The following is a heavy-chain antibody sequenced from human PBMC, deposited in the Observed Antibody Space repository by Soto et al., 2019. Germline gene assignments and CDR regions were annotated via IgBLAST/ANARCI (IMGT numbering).Heavy chain of an antibody. Sequence: QVQLVQSGAEVKKPGSSVKVSCKASGGTFSSYAISWVRQAPGQGLEWMGGIIPIFGTANYAQKFRGRVTITADESTSTAYMELSSLSSEDTAVYYCARSPNGLYSGWFDPWGQGTLVTVSS. CDR1: GGTFSSYA. V-gene: IGHV1-69*01. J-gene: IGHJ5*02. CDR2: IIPIFGTA. CDR3: ARSPNGLYSGWFDP. D-gene: IGHD6-19*01.